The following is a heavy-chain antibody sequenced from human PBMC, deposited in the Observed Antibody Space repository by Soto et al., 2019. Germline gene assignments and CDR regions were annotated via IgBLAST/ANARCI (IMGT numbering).Heavy chain of an antibody. CDR2: MNPNSGNT. CDR3: ARGLSLWFGELSPH. V-gene: IGHV1-8*01. Sequence: QVQLVQSGAEVKKPGASVKVSCKASGYTFTSYDINWVRQATGQGPEWMGWMNPNSGNTGYAQKFQGRVTMTRNTSISTAYMELSSLRSEDTAVYYCARGLSLWFGELSPHWGQGTLVTVSS. J-gene: IGHJ4*02. CDR1: GYTFTSYD. D-gene: IGHD3-10*01.